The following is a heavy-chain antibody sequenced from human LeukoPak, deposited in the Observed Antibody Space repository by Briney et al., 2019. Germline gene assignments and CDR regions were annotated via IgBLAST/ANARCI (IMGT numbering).Heavy chain of an antibody. CDR3: ARNPQYYYDSSGYYFDY. D-gene: IGHD3-22*01. Sequence: GGSLRLSCAASGFTFSSYGMHWVRQAPGKGLEWVAVIWYDGSNKYYADSVKGRFTISRDNSKNTLYLQMNSLRAEDTAVYYCARNPQYYYDSSGYYFDYWGQGTLVTVSS. CDR1: GFTFSSYG. J-gene: IGHJ4*02. V-gene: IGHV3-33*01. CDR2: IWYDGSNK.